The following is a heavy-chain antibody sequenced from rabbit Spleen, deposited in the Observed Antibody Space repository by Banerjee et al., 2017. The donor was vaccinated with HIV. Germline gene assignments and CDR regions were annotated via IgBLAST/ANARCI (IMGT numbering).Heavy chain of an antibody. D-gene: IGHD7-1*01. Sequence: QSLEESGGDLVKPGGTLTLTCTASGIDFSSSYWMCWVRQAPGKGLEWISCITGSSSDFTYSATWAKGRFTISKTSSTTVTLQMTSLTVADTATYFCARGGYAGYAGDGYAFNLWGPGTLVTVS. CDR3: ARGGYAGYAGDGYAFNL. J-gene: IGHJ4*01. CDR2: ITGSSSDFT. CDR1: GIDFSSSYW. V-gene: IGHV1S40*01.